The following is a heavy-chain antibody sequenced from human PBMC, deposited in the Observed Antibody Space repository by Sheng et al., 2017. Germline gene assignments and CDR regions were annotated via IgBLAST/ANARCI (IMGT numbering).Heavy chain of an antibody. CDR2: INHSGST. Sequence: QVQLQQWGAGLLKPSETLSLTCAVYGGSFSGYYWSWIRQPPGKGLEWIGEINHSGSTNYNPSLKSRVTISVDTSKNQFSLKLSSVTAADTAVYYCARAIRYFDWLLYPGVWFDPWGQGTLVTVSS. CDR3: ARAIRYFDWLLYPGVWFDP. V-gene: IGHV4-34*01. CDR1: GGSFSGYY. D-gene: IGHD3-9*01. J-gene: IGHJ5*02.